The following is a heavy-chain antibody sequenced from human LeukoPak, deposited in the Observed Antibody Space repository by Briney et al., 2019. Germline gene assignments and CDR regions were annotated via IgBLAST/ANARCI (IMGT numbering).Heavy chain of an antibody. CDR2: INHSGST. CDR3: ARGPAVDY. Sequence: SETLSLTCAVYGGSFSGYYWSWIRQPPGKGLEWIGEINHSGSTNYNPSLKSRVTISVDTSKNQFSLKLSSVTAADTAVYYCARGPAVDYWGQGTLVTVPS. J-gene: IGHJ4*02. CDR1: GGSFSGYY. V-gene: IGHV4-34*01.